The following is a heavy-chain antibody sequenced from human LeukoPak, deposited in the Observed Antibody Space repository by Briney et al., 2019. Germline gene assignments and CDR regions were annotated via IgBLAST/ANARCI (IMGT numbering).Heavy chain of an antibody. V-gene: IGHV3-66*01. CDR1: GFTVSSNY. CDR3: AKALSFNCSSTSCYAMDAFDI. D-gene: IGHD2-2*01. J-gene: IGHJ3*02. CDR2: IYSGGST. Sequence: PGGSLRLSCAASGFTVSSNYMSGVRQAPGKGLEWVSVIYSGGSTYYADSVKGRFTISRDNSKNTLYLQMNSLRAEDTAVYYCAKALSFNCSSTSCYAMDAFDIWGQGTMVTVSS.